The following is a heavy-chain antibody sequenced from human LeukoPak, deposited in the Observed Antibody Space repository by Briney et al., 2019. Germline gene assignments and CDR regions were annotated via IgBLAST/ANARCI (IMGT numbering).Heavy chain of an antibody. Sequence: GGSLRLSCAASQFTFRSYSMNWIRQAPGKGLEWVSSFGTRSTSIYHAGSVKGRFAISRDNAKNSLYLQMNSLRAEDTALYYCAREVSEGFDFWGQGTLVTVSS. CDR2: FGTRSTSI. V-gene: IGHV3-21*01. CDR3: AREVSEGFDF. J-gene: IGHJ4*02. CDR1: QFTFRSYS. D-gene: IGHD3-22*01.